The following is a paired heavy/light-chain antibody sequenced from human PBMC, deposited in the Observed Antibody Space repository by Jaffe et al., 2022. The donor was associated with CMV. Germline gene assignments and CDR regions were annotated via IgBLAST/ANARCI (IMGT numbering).Heavy chain of an antibody. Sequence: QVQLQESGPGLVKASETLSLTCTVSGGSISTYFWNWIRQPAGKGLEWIGRVYTSGSTNYNPSLESRLTMSLDTSKNQFSLKLTSVTAADTAVYYCARDRGGHYEYVWGSYREDHYFDSWGRGILVTVSS. J-gene: IGHJ4*02. CDR1: GGSISTYF. CDR2: VYTSGST. V-gene: IGHV4-4*07. CDR3: ARDRGGHYEYVWGSYREDHYFDS. D-gene: IGHD3-16*02.
Light chain of an antibody. Sequence: DIVMTQSPDSLAVSLGERATINCKSSQSVLSNSKNKNYLAWYQQKPGQPPKLLIYWASTRESGVPDRFRGSGSGTDFTLTISSLQAEDVAVYYCQQYYSTPPGYTFGQGTKVEI. V-gene: IGKV4-1*01. CDR2: WAS. J-gene: IGKJ2*01. CDR3: QQYYSTPPGYT. CDR1: QSVLSNSKNKNY.